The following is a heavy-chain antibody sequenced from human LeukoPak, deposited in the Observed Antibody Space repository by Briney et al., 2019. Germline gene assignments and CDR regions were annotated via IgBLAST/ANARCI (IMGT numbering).Heavy chain of an antibody. CDR1: GGSIGGHY. J-gene: IGHJ4*02. CDR2: IYYTGSA. V-gene: IGHV4-59*11. CDR3: ARAPSGYSGSESKTSFDF. D-gene: IGHD5-12*01. Sequence: PSETLSLTCNVSGGSIGGHYWTWIRQPPGKGLELIGYIYYTGSANYPPSLTSRVTMSVDTSKNQFSLRLNSVTAADTAVYYCARAPSGYSGSESKTSFDFWGQGTLVTVSS.